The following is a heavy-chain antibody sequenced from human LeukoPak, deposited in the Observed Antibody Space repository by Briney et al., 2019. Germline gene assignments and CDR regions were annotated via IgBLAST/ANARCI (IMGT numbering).Heavy chain of an antibody. CDR3: ARGYSSSWYLD. CDR2: ISSSSSFI. V-gene: IGHV3-21*01. Sequence: GGSLRLSCPASGFTFSSYSMNWVRQAPGKGLEWVSCISSSSSFIYYAGSVKGRFTISRDNAKKSLSLQMNSLRADDTAVYYCARGYSSSWYLDWGQGTLVTVSS. CDR1: GFTFSSYS. J-gene: IGHJ4*02. D-gene: IGHD6-13*01.